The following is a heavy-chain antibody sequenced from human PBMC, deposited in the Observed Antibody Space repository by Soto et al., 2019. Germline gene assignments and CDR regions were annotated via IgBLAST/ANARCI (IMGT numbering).Heavy chain of an antibody. CDR3: AHTGAPVRVTY. CDR2: IYWDDDK. J-gene: IGHJ4*02. D-gene: IGHD2-21*02. V-gene: IGHV2-5*02. Sequence: QITLKESGPTLVKPTQTLTLTCTFSGFSLSTSGVGVGWIRQPPGKALEWLALIYWDDDKRYSPSLKSRRTITKDTSKNQVLLTMTNMDPVDTATYYCAHTGAPVRVTYWGQGTLVTVSS. CDR1: GFSLSTSGVG.